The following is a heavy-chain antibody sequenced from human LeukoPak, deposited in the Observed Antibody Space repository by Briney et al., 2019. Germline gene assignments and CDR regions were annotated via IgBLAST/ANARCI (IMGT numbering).Heavy chain of an antibody. CDR1: GGSISSYY. D-gene: IGHD6-13*01. J-gene: IGHJ4*02. CDR3: AREQQPARPFDY. CDR2: IYSSGST. Sequence: SETLSLTCTVSGGSISSYYWSWIRQPAGKGLEWIGRIYSSGSTNYNPSLKSRVTMSVDTSKNQFSLNLNSVTAADTAVYYCAREQQPARPFDYWGQGTLVTVSS. V-gene: IGHV4-4*07.